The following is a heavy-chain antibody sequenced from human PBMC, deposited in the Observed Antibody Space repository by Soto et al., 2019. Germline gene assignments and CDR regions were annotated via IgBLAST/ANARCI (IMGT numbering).Heavy chain of an antibody. CDR3: SRDAPPYSSPTGGFDY. J-gene: IGHJ4*02. D-gene: IGHD6-13*01. CDR1: GGTFSSYA. CDR2: IIPIFGTA. Sequence: QVQLVQSGAEVKKPGSSVKVSCKASGGTFSSYAISWVRQAPGQGLEWMGGIIPIFGTANYAQKFQGRVTITADESTSTAYMELSSLRSEDTAVYYCSRDAPPYSSPTGGFDYWGQGTLVTVSS. V-gene: IGHV1-69*01.